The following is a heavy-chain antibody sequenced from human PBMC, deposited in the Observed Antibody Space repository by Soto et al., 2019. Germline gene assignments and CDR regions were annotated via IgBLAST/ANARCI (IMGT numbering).Heavy chain of an antibody. D-gene: IGHD2-15*01. J-gene: IGHJ5*02. CDR1: GFPFSSRA. V-gene: IGHV3-23*01. Sequence: EVQLLESGGGLVQPGGSLRLSCAASGFPFSSRAMSWVRQAPGKGLEWVSAISGSGTITYYADSVKGRFTISRDTSKNSLYLQVNGLRADDTAVYYCAEWARYCSGADCRAWGQGTLVTVSS. CDR3: AEWARYCSGADCRA. CDR2: ISGSGTIT.